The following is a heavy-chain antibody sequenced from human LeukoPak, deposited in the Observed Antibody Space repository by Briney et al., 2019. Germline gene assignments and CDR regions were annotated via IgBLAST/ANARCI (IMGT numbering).Heavy chain of an antibody. CDR1: GGTFSSYA. J-gene: IGHJ4*02. Sequence: SVKVSCKASGGTFSSYAISWVRQAPGQGLEWMGGIIPIFGTANYAQKFQGRVTITADESTSTAYMELSSLRSEDTAVYYCARDYYHDSSGYPGYFDYWGQGTLVTVSS. CDR3: ARDYYHDSSGYPGYFDY. CDR2: IIPIFGTA. V-gene: IGHV1-69*13. D-gene: IGHD3-22*01.